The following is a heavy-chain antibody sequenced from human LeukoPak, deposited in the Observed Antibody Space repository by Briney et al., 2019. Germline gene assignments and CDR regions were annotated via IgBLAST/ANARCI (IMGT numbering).Heavy chain of an antibody. CDR3: ARTGYYYDSSGPFDY. CDR2: IIPIFGTA. J-gene: IGHJ4*02. V-gene: IGHV1-69*13. CDR1: GGTFSSYA. Sequence: SVKVSCKASGGTFSSYAISWVRQAPGQGLEWMGGIIPIFGTANYAQKFQGRVTITADESTSTACMELSSLRSEGTAVYYCARTGYYYDSSGPFDYWGQGTLVTVSS. D-gene: IGHD3-22*01.